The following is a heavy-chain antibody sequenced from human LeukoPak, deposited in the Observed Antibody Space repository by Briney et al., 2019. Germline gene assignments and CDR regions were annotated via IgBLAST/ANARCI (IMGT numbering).Heavy chain of an antibody. V-gene: IGHV4-59*11. CDR2: IYYSGRT. D-gene: IGHD5-12*01. CDR3: ARGSGPTDAFHI. J-gene: IGHJ3*02. CDR1: GGSISSHY. Sequence: SGTLSLTCTVSGGSISSHYWSWIRQPPGKGLEWVGHIYYSGRTNYNPSLKSRVNISVDTSKNQFSLKLSSVTAADTAVYYCARGSGPTDAFHIWGQGTMVTVSS.